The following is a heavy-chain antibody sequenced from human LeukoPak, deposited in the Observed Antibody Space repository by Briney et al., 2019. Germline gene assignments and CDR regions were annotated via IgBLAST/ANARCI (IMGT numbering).Heavy chain of an antibody. CDR2: IKPYGGEK. CDR3: ARSGYSGYAFDC. CDR1: GFTFNACC. Sequence: GGSLRLSCAASGFTFNACCMSWVRQARGKGLEWVANIKPYGGEKYYVDSVKCRFSIFRDYAMNSMYLQMNSLRADDTAGYYCARSGYSGYAFDCWGQGTLVTVSS. V-gene: IGHV3-7*04. D-gene: IGHD5-12*01. J-gene: IGHJ4*02.